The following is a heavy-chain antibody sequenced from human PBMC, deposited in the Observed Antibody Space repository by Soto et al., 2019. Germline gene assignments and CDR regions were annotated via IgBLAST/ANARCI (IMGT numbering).Heavy chain of an antibody. CDR3: ARRGRVVVLAATTPFDY. CDR1: SGSITSANW. CDR2: IYHSGST. V-gene: IGHV4-4*02. J-gene: IGHJ4*02. Sequence: QVPLQESGPRLVRPSGTLSLTCTVSSGSITSANWWSWVRQPPGRGLEWIGAIYHSGSTNYNLSRKRRVTLSVDKPKDQFALSLSSVPAADTAMYYCARRGRVVVLAATTPFDYWGQGTLVSVPS. D-gene: IGHD2-15*01.